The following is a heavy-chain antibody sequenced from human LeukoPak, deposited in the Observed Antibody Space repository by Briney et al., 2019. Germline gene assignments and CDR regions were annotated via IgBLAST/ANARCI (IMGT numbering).Heavy chain of an antibody. D-gene: IGHD3-10*01. V-gene: IGHV4-34*01. J-gene: IGHJ6*04. Sequence: SETLSLTCAVYGGSFSGYYCSWIRQPPRKGLEWIGEINHSGSTNYNPSLKSRVTISVDTSKNQFSLKLSSVTAADTAVYYCARTQIYGSGSYYIGNYYYYGMDVWGKGTTVTVSS. CDR3: ARTQIYGSGSYYIGNYYYYGMDV. CDR2: INHSGST. CDR1: GGSFSGYY.